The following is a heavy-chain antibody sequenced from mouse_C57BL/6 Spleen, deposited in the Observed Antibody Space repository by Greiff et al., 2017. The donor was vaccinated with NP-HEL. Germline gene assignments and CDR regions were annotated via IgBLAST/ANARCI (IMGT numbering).Heavy chain of an antibody. V-gene: IGHV1-54*01. CDR2: INPGSGGT. CDR1: GYAFTNYL. Sequence: QVQLKQSGAELVRPGTSVKVSCKASGYAFTNYLIEWVKQRPGQGLEWIGVINPGSGGTNYNEKFKGKATLTADKSSSTAYMQLSSLTSEDSAVYFCAREGNPYYAMDYWGQGTSVTVSS. J-gene: IGHJ4*01. CDR3: AREGNPYYAMDY.